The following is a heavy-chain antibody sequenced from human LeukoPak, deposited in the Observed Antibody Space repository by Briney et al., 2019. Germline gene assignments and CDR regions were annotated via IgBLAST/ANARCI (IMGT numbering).Heavy chain of an antibody. V-gene: IGHV3-15*01. J-gene: IGHJ4*02. D-gene: IGHD3-22*01. CDR1: GFTFSNGW. CDR2: IKGKRDGGTT. CDR3: TAEYYYDSSGLFDY. Sequence: GGSLRLSCAVSGFTFSNGWMSWVRQAPGKGLEWVGRIKGKRDGGTTDYAAPVNGRFTISRDDSKNTLYLQMNSLKTEDTAVYYCTAEYYYDSSGLFDYWGQGTLVTVSS.